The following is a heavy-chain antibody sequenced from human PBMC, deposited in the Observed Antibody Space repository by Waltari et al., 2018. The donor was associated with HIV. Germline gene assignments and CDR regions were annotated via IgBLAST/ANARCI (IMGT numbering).Heavy chain of an antibody. V-gene: IGHV3-23*01. CDR3: SLGKIFDY. J-gene: IGHJ4*02. Sequence: EVQLLESGGGLVQPGGSLRLSCAASVFTLSSHAMGWVRQAPGKGLEWVSAISDSGDNRYYADSVKGRFTVSRDNSKNTLYLQVNNLRAEDTAVYYCSLGKIFDYWGQGTLVTVSS. D-gene: IGHD1-26*01. CDR2: ISDSGDNR. CDR1: VFTLSSHA.